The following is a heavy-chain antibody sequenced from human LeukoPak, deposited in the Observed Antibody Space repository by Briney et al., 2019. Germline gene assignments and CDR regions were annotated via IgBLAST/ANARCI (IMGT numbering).Heavy chain of an antibody. V-gene: IGHV4-34*01. CDR2: INLSGST. CDR1: GGSFSGYY. CDR3: ARGTVTTDLTSYTIDY. J-gene: IGHJ4*02. Sequence: SETLSLTCAVYGGSFSGYYWSWIRQPPGKGLEWIGEINLSGSTNYNPSLKSRVTISVDTSKNQFSLKLSSVTAADTAVYYCARGTVTTDLTSYTIDYWGQGTLVTVSS. D-gene: IGHD4-11*01.